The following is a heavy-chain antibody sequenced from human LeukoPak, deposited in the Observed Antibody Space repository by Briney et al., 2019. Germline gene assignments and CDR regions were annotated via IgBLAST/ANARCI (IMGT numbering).Heavy chain of an antibody. CDR2: ISAYNVNT. Sequence: ASVKVSCKASGYTFTSYGISWVRQAPGQGLEWMGWISAYNVNTNYAQKLQGRVTMTTDTSTSTAYMELRSLRSDDTAVYYCARGNYDILTGYPNYYYYYGMDVWGQGTTVTVSS. CDR1: GYTFTSYG. D-gene: IGHD3-9*01. J-gene: IGHJ6*02. CDR3: ARGNYDILTGYPNYYYYYGMDV. V-gene: IGHV1-18*01.